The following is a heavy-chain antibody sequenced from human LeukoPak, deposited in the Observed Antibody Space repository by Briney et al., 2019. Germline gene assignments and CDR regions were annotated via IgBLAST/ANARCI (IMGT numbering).Heavy chain of an antibody. CDR2: IYHSGST. CDR3: ARGVVVVPAAMGLSWFDP. Sequence: SETLSLTCAVSGGSISSGGYSWSGIRQPPGKGLEWIGYIYHSGSTYYNPSLKSRVTISVDRSKNQFSLKLSSVTAADTAVYYCARGVVVVPAAMGLSWFDPWGQGTLVTVSS. CDR1: GGSISSGGYS. V-gene: IGHV4-30-2*01. J-gene: IGHJ5*02. D-gene: IGHD2-2*01.